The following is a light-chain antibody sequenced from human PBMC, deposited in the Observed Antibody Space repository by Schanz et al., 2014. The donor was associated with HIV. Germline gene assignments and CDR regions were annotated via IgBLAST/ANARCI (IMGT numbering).Light chain of an antibody. CDR3: SSYRSGSPLWV. V-gene: IGLV2-14*03. J-gene: IGLJ3*02. Sequence: QSALTQPASVSASPGQSITISCTGTGSDIGGYNFVSWYQQCPGKAPKLVIFDVNNRPAGISSRFSGSKSGNTASLTISGLQAEDEADYYCSSYRSGSPLWVFGGGTKVTVL. CDR1: GSDIGGYNF. CDR2: DVN.